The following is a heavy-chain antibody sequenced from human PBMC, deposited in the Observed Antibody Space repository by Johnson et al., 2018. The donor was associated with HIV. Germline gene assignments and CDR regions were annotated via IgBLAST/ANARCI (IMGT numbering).Heavy chain of an antibody. Sequence: VQLVESGGGVVQPGGSLRLSCAASGFTFSSYGMHWVRQAPGKGLEWVAFIRYDGSNKYYADSVKGRFTISRDNSKNTLYLQMNSLRAEDTAVYYCARGLASSRHDAFDIWGQGTMVTVSS. V-gene: IGHV3-30*02. J-gene: IGHJ3*02. D-gene: IGHD6-13*01. CDR3: ARGLASSRHDAFDI. CDR2: IRYDGSNK. CDR1: GFTFSSYG.